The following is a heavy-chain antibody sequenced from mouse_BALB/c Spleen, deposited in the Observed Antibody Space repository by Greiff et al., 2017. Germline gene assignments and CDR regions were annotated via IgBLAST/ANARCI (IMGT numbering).Heavy chain of an antibody. V-gene: IGHV2-9-2*01. CDR1: GFSLTSYD. D-gene: IGHD1-1*01. J-gene: IGHJ2*01. CDR3: VREGTTPDY. Sequence: VKVVESGPGLVAPSQSLSITCTVSGFSLTSYDISWIRQPPGKGLEWLGVIWTGGGTNYNSAFMSRLSISKDNSKSQVFLKMNSLQTDDTAIYYCVREGTTPDYWGQGTTLTVSS. CDR2: IWTGGGT.